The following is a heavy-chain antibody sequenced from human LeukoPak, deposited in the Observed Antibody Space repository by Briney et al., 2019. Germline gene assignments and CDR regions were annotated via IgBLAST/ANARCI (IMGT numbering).Heavy chain of an antibody. CDR1: GFTFSNYS. V-gene: IGHV3-33*08. D-gene: IGHD3/OR15-3a*01. CDR3: ARVDPLGPPDY. J-gene: IGHJ4*02. CDR2: IWYDGSNK. Sequence: GGSLRLSCAASGFTFSNYSMNWVRQAPGKGLEWVAVIWYDGSNKYYADSVKGRFTISRDNSKNTLYLQMNSLRAEDTAVYYCARVDPLGPPDYWGQGTLVTVSS.